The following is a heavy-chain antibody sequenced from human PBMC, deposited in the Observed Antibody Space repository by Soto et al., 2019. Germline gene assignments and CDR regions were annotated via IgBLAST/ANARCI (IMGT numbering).Heavy chain of an antibody. CDR3: VRVRAYDFWSGYSSPLYYYYGMDV. Sequence: GASVKVSCKASGGTFSSYAISWVRQAPGEGLEWMGGIIPIFGTANYAQKFQGRVTITADKSTSTAYMELSSLRSEDTAVYYCVRVRAYDFWSGYSSPLYYYYGMDVWGQGTTVTVSS. V-gene: IGHV1-69*06. D-gene: IGHD3-3*01. J-gene: IGHJ6*02. CDR2: IIPIFGTA. CDR1: GGTFSSYA.